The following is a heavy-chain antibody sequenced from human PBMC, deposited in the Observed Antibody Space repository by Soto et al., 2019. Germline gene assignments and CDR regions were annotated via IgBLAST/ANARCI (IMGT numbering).Heavy chain of an antibody. D-gene: IGHD6-13*01. CDR3: ARRFPGDIAAAGYDY. CDR2: IDPEDGET. V-gene: IGHV1-24*01. CDR1: GYTLTELS. J-gene: IGHJ4*02. Sequence: GASVKVSCKVSGYTLTELSMHWVRQAPGQGLEWMGGIDPEDGETSYAQKFQGRVTMTEDTSTNTAYMELSSLRSEDTAVYYCARRFPGDIAAAGYDYWGQGTLVTVSS.